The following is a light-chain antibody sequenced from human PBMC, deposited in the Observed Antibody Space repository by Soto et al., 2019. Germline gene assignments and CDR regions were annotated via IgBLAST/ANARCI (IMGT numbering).Light chain of an antibody. Sequence: DIQMNQSPTSLSATVGDRVTITCRASQTISNYLSWYQQKPGEPPKLLIHAASNLQSGVPSRFCGVEAETAFTLTISSLHRDDFATYYCQQSYTLPGTFGQGTRLDLK. CDR3: QQSYTLPGT. V-gene: IGKV1-39*01. J-gene: IGKJ5*01. CDR2: AAS. CDR1: QTISNY.